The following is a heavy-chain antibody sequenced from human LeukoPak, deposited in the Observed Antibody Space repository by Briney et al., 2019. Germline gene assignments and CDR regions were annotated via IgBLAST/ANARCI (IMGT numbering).Heavy chain of an antibody. Sequence: PGGSLRLSCAASGFTFSSYAMSWVRQAPGKGLEWVSAVSGSGGSTYYADSVKGRFTISRDNSKNTLYLQMNSLRAEDTAVYYCAKDRGHYDFWSGFGGYNWFDPWGQGTLVTVSS. D-gene: IGHD3-3*01. CDR1: GFTFSSYA. J-gene: IGHJ5*02. CDR2: VSGSGGST. V-gene: IGHV3-23*01. CDR3: AKDRGHYDFWSGFGGYNWFDP.